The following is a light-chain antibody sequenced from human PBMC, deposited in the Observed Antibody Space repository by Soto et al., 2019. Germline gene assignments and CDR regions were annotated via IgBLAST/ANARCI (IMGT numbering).Light chain of an antibody. CDR1: SSDVGGYNY. J-gene: IGLJ1*01. Sequence: QSVLTQPASVSGSPGPSITISCTGTSSDVGGYNYVSWYQQHPGKAPKLMIYEVSNRPSGVSNRFSGSKSGNTASLTISGLQAEDEADYYCRSYTSSSTLVFGTGTKLTVL. CDR2: EVS. CDR3: RSYTSSSTLV. V-gene: IGLV2-14*01.